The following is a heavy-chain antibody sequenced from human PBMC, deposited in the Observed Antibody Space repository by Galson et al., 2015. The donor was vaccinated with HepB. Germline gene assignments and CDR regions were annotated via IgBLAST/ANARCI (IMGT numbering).Heavy chain of an antibody. CDR2: MYYSGSI. Sequence: ETLSLTCTVSGDSISAYYWNWIRQSPGKGLEWIGYMYYSGSINYNPSLKSRVAISLDTSKNQVSLKLGSVTAADTAVYYCARQKGIRIPFDYWGQGTLVTVSS. J-gene: IGHJ4*02. CDR3: ARQKGIRIPFDY. CDR1: GDSISAYY. V-gene: IGHV4-59*08. D-gene: IGHD3-16*01.